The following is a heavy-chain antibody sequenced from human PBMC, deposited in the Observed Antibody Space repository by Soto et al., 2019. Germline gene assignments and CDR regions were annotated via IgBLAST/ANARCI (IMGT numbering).Heavy chain of an antibody. V-gene: IGHV3-11*06. CDR1: GFTFSDYY. Sequence: SGGSLRLSCAASGFTFSDYYMSWIRQAPGKGLEWVSYISGSRSYAKYADSVKGRFTISRDNAKNTVFLEMKSLRAEDTAVYYCARGGASHAHPPDHWGQGTLVTVSS. D-gene: IGHD2-8*01. CDR3: ARGGASHAHPPDH. J-gene: IGHJ4*02. CDR2: ISGSRSYA.